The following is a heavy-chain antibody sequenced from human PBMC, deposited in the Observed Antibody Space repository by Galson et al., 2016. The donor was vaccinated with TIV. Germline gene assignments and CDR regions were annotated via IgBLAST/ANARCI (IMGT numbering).Heavy chain of an antibody. CDR3: SRAREHCSSNSCYHPPYAFDV. D-gene: IGHD2-2*01. CDR1: GFTFGDYA. J-gene: IGHJ3*01. Sequence: SLRLSCAASGFTFGDYAMSWFRQAPGKGLEWVGFIRSKAYDETTEYAASVKGRFTFSRDGSKSVAYLQMNSLKTEDTAVYFCSRAREHCSSNSCYHPPYAFDVWGQGTMVTVSS. CDR2: IRSKAYDETT. V-gene: IGHV3-49*01.